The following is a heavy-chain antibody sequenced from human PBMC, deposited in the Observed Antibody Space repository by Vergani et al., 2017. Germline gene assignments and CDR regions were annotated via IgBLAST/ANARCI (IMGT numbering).Heavy chain of an antibody. CDR1: GGSISSSSYY. CDR3: AREKNVLRFLEWLPRAFDI. Sequence: QLQLQESGPGVVKPSETLSLTCTVSGGSISSSSYYWGWIRQPPGKGLEWIGRLYYRGSTYYNPSLKSRVTIFVDASKNQFSLKLSSVTAADTAVYYCAREKNVLRFLEWLPRAFDIWGQGTMVTVSS. V-gene: IGHV4-39*01. D-gene: IGHD3-3*01. J-gene: IGHJ3*02. CDR2: LYYRGST.